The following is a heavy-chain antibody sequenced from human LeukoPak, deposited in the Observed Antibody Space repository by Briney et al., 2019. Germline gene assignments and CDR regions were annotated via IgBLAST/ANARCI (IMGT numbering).Heavy chain of an antibody. D-gene: IGHD3-10*01. J-gene: IGHJ4*02. CDR3: VRDRGIQFEDTFDY. CDR2: VSAYNGKT. CDR1: GYTFTSYG. V-gene: IGHV1-18*01. Sequence: ASVKVSCKASGYTFTSYGISWVRQAPGQGLEWWGWVSAYNGKTNYARKLQGRVTMTSDTSTSTVYMDLSLRSDDTAVYYCVRDRGIQFEDTFDYWGQGTLVTVSS.